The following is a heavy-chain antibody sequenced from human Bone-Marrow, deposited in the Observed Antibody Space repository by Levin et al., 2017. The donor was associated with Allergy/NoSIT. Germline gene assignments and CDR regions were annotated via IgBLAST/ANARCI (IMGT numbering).Heavy chain of an antibody. Sequence: ASVKVSCKASGYTFTGYGISWVRQAPGQGLEWMGWISAYNGNTNYAQKPQGRVTMTTDTSTSTAYMGLRSLRSADTAVYYCAGLDRYSSGWYWFDPWGQGTLVTVSS. V-gene: IGHV1-18*01. CDR2: ISAYNGNT. D-gene: IGHD6-19*01. J-gene: IGHJ5*02. CDR1: GYTFTGYG. CDR3: AGLDRYSSGWYWFDP.